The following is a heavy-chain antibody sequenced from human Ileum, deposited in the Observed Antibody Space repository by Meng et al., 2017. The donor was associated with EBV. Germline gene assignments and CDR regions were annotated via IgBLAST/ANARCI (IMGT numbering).Heavy chain of an antibody. CDR1: GGSISSYY. Sequence: QVQLQWSGPGLVKPSESLSLTCTVSGGSISSYYCSWIRQTPGKGLEWIEYIYYSGSTNYNPSLKSRVTISVDTSKNQFSLNLSSVTAADTAVYYCARGGWSPDYWGQGTLVTVSS. V-gene: IGHV4-59*08. J-gene: IGHJ4*02. CDR2: IYYSGST. D-gene: IGHD2-15*01. CDR3: ARGGWSPDY.